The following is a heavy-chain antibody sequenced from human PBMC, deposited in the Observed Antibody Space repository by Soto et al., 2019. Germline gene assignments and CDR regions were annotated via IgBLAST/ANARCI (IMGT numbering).Heavy chain of an antibody. CDR2: IGTAGDT. D-gene: IGHD5-12*01. CDR1: GFTFSSYD. J-gene: IGHJ6*03. Sequence: GGSLRLSCAASGFTFSSYDMHWVRQATGKGLEWVSAIGTAGDTYYPGSVKGRFTISRENAKNSLYLQMNSRRAGDTAVYYCARALRSSSGYEAYYYYMDVWGKGTTVTVSS. V-gene: IGHV3-13*01. CDR3: ARALRSSSGYEAYYYYMDV.